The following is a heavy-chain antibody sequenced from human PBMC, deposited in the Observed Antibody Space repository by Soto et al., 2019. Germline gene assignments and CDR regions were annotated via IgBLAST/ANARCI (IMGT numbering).Heavy chain of an antibody. J-gene: IGHJ4*02. Sequence: QVHLVQSGAEVKKPGASVKVSCKGSGYAFTTYGITWVRQAPGQGLEWMGWISAHNGNTNYAQKLQGRVTVTRDTSTSSAYMELRSLRSDDTAVYYCARGRYGDYWGQGALVTVSS. D-gene: IGHD1-1*01. V-gene: IGHV1-18*01. CDR3: ARGRYGDY. CDR2: ISAHNGNT. CDR1: GYAFTTYG.